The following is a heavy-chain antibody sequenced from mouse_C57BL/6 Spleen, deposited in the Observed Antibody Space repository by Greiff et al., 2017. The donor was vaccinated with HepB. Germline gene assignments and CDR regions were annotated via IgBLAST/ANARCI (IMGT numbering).Heavy chain of an antibody. V-gene: IGHV1-26*01. J-gene: IGHJ3*01. CDR3: AREDWY. D-gene: IGHD4-1*01. CDR2: INPNNGGT. CDR1: GYTFTDYY. Sequence: EVQLQQSGPELVKPGASVKISCKASGYTFTDYYMNWVKQSHGKSLEWIGDINPNNGGTSYNQKFKGKATLTVDKSSSTAYMELRSLTSEDSAVYYCAREDWYWGQGTLVTVSA.